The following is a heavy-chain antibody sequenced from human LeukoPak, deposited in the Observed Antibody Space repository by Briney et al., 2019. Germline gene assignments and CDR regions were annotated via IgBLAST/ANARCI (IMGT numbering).Heavy chain of an antibody. V-gene: IGHV6-1*01. D-gene: IGHD3-10*01. J-gene: IGHJ6*03. Sequence: SQTLSLTCAISGDSVSSNSAAWNWIRQSPSRGLEWLGRTYYRSKWYNDYAVSVKSRITINPDTSKNQFSLQLNSVTPEDTAVYYCAREFFAMVRGVIVWGLKTPYYYMDVWGKGTTVTVSS. CDR2: TYYRSKWYN. CDR3: AREFFAMVRGVIVWGLKTPYYYMDV. CDR1: GDSVSSNSAA.